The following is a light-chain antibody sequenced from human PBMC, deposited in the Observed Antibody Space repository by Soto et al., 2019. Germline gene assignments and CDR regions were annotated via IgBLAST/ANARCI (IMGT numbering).Light chain of an antibody. CDR2: EAY. V-gene: IGLV2-23*01. CDR3: CSYTRSSTWV. CDR1: SSDVGSGDL. Sequence: QSVLTQPASVSGSPGQSITISCTGTSSDVGSGDLVSWYQHHPGKVPKLIIYEAYKRPSGISIRFSGSKSVNTASLTISGLQAEDEADYYCCSYTRSSTWVFGGGTKLTVL. J-gene: IGLJ3*02.